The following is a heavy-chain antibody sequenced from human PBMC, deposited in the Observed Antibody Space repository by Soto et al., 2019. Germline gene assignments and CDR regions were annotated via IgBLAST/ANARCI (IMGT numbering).Heavy chain of an antibody. V-gene: IGHV1-18*01. CDR2: ISGYNGNT. CDR3: ARDRGYGDYEYFDY. CDR1: GYTFTSYG. Sequence: QVQLVQSGAEVKKPGASVKVSCKASGYTFTSYGISWVRQAPGQGLDWMGWISGYNGNTNYAQKLQGRVTRTTDTSMSTAYMELRSLRSDDTAVYFCARDRGYGDYEYFDYWGQGALVTVSS. D-gene: IGHD4-17*01. J-gene: IGHJ4*02.